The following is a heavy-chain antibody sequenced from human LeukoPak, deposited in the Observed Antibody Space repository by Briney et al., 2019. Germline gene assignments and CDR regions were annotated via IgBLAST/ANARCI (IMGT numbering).Heavy chain of an antibody. J-gene: IGHJ4*02. CDR3: ARGGITFGGVIGY. D-gene: IGHD3-16*02. Sequence: SETLSLTCAVYGGSFSGYYWSWIRQPAGKGLEWIGRIYTSGSTNYNPSLKSRVTISVDTSKNQFSLKLSSVTAADTAVYYCARGGITFGGVIGYWGQGTLVTVSS. V-gene: IGHV4-59*10. CDR1: GGSFSGYY. CDR2: IYTSGST.